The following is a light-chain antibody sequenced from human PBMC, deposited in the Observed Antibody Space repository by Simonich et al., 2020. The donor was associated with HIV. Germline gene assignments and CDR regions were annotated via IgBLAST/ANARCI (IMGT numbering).Light chain of an antibody. CDR1: SSDVGGYNY. Sequence: QSALTQPASVSGSPGQSITISCTGTSSDVGGYNYVSWYQHHPGKAPKLRIYDVSNRPSGVSNRFSGSKSGNTASLTISGLQAEDEADYYCSSYTSSSTLVFGGGTKLTVL. CDR2: DVS. CDR3: SSYTSSSTLV. V-gene: IGLV2-14*03. J-gene: IGLJ2*01.